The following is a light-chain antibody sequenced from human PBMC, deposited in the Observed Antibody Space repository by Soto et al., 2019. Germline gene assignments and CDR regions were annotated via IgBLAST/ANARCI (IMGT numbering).Light chain of an antibody. CDR1: QSVSTY. J-gene: IGKJ1*01. CDR3: QQPDSWPTT. CDR2: GPS. V-gene: IGKV3-11*01. Sequence: DIVLTQSPATLSLSPGERATLSCRASQSVSTYLAWYQQKPGKAPRLLIYGPSNRATGIPARFSGSGSGTDFTLTISSLQAEDFAVYYCQQPDSWPTTFGPGTKVDIK.